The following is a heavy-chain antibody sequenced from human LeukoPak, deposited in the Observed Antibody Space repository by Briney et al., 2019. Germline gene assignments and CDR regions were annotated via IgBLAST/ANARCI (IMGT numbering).Heavy chain of an antibody. CDR3: ASLQQQLVTGGYYFDY. D-gene: IGHD6-13*01. CDR2: IYYSGNT. Sequence: SETLSLTCTVSSGSITNYYWSWIRQPPGKGLEWIGFIYYSGNTNYNPSLKSRVTISVDTSKNQFSLKLSSVTAADTAVYYCASLQQQLVTGGYYFDYWGQGTLVTVSS. CDR1: SGSITNYY. J-gene: IGHJ4*02. V-gene: IGHV4-59*08.